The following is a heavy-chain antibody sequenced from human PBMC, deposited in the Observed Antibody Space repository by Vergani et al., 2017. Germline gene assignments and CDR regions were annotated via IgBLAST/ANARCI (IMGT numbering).Heavy chain of an antibody. Sequence: EVQMVESGGGLVQPGGSLRLSCEASGFSFPGYAMHWVRQAPGKGLEWVSGISWNSGSIGYADSVKGRFTISRDNAKNSLYLQMNSLRFEDTAVYFCTKGSVYYHDSAGHGYDPYTGFDLWGQGTLVTVSS. CDR2: ISWNSGSI. CDR3: TKGSVYYHDSAGHGYDPYTGFDL. D-gene: IGHD5-12*01. V-gene: IGHV3-9*01. J-gene: IGHJ3*01. CDR1: GFSFPGYA.